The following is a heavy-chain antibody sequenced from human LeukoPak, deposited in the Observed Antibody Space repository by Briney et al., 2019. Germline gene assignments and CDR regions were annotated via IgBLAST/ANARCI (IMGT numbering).Heavy chain of an antibody. D-gene: IGHD1-26*01. J-gene: IGHJ4*02. CDR3: AKDHRYSGSYYFDY. CDR1: GFTFSSYA. V-gene: IGHV3-23*01. CDR2: ISGSGGST. Sequence: GGSLRLSCAASGFTFSSYAMSWVRQAPGEGLEWVSAISGSGGSTYYADSVKGRFTISRDNSKNTLYLQMNSLRAEDTAVYYCAKDHRYSGSYYFDYWGQGTLVTVSS.